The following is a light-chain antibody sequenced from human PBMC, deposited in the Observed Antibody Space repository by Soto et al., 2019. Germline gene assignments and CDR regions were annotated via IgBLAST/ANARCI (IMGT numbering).Light chain of an antibody. CDR3: LQSYRTPLT. J-gene: IGKJ4*01. CDR2: GAS. Sequence: DIQMIQSPSSLSASVGDRVTITCRASQSINNYLSWYQQKPGKAPNLLIFGASTLQSGVPSRFSGSGSGTDFTLTISSLQPEDFATYYCLQSYRTPLTFGGGTKVEIK. CDR1: QSINNY. V-gene: IGKV1-39*01.